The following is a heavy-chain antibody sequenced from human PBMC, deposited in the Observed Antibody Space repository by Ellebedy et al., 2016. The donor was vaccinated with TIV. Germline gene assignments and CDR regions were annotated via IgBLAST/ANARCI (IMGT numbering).Heavy chain of an antibody. CDR1: GFTFSSYA. CDR3: TTDGSGSSNYFDY. CDR2: ISYDGSNK. D-gene: IGHD3-10*01. Sequence: GESLKISXAASGFTFSSYAMHWVRQAPGKGLEWVAVISYDGSNKYYADSVKGRFTISRDNSKNTLYLQMNSLKTEDTAVYYCTTDGSGSSNYFDYWGQGTLVTVSS. V-gene: IGHV3-30-3*01. J-gene: IGHJ4*02.